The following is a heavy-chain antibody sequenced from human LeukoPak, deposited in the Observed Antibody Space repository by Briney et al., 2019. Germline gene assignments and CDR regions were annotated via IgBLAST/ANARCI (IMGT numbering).Heavy chain of an antibody. V-gene: IGHV4-4*07. D-gene: IGHD2-2*01. Sequence: SETLSLTCTVSGGSISSYYWSWIRQPAGKGLEWIGRIYTSGTTNYNPSLKSRVTMSLDTSNNQFSLKLSSVTAADTAVYYCARAYKGTTSLNYYYYMDVWGKGTTVTVSS. CDR1: GGSISSYY. J-gene: IGHJ6*03. CDR3: ARAYKGTTSLNYYYYMDV. CDR2: IYTSGTT.